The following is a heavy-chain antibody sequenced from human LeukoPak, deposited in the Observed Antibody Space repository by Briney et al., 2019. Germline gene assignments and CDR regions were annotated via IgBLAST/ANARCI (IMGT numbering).Heavy chain of an antibody. CDR3: ARVFRGGNAFDI. Sequence: SETLSLTCTVSGGSISSYYWSWIRQPPGKGLVWIGYIYYSGSTNYNPSLKSRVTISVDTSKNQFSLKLSSVPAADTAVYYCARVFRGGNAFDIWGQGTMVTASA. J-gene: IGHJ3*02. CDR2: IYYSGST. CDR1: GGSISSYY. D-gene: IGHD3-9*01. V-gene: IGHV4-59*01.